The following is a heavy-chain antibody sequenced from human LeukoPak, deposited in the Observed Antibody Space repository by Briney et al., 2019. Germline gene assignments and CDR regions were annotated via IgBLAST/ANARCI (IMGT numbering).Heavy chain of an antibody. V-gene: IGHV1-46*01. J-gene: IGHJ4*02. Sequence: GASVKVSCKASGYTFSSYYMHWVRQAPGQGLEWMGIINPSGGSTSYAQKFQGRVTMTRDMSTSTVYMELSSLRSEDTAVYYCAREGEGGSGSYYIDYWGQGTLVTVSS. CDR3: AREGEGGSGSYYIDY. CDR1: GYTFSSYY. CDR2: INPSGGST. D-gene: IGHD3-10*01.